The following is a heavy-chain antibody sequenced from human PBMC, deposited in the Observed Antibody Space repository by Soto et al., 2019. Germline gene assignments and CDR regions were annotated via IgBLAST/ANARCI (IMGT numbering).Heavy chain of an antibody. CDR3: AIDCGRIRILGVASGDGGMDV. D-gene: IGHD3-3*01. Sequence: EEQLVESGGGLIQPGGSLRLSCTTSDFTVSDNYMSWVRQAPGKGLEWVSVIYAGGSTYYEDSVQGRFTISRDNSTNTMYRQMDSLPAEDTAVDYCAIDCGRIRILGVASGDGGMDVWGQGTTVTVSS. CDR2: IYAGGST. CDR1: DFTVSDNY. J-gene: IGHJ6*02. V-gene: IGHV3-53*01.